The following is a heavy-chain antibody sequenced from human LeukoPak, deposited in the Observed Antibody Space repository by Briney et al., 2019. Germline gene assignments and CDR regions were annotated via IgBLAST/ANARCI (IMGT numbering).Heavy chain of an antibody. V-gene: IGHV4-59*01. Sequence: SETLSLTCTVSGDSINTYYWSWIRQPPGKGLEWIGYIYYSVISDYNPSLKSRVTMSVDMSTRQISLKLSSVTAADTAVYYCAREREGWLRPYYYYYYMDVWGKGTTVTISS. CDR3: AREREGWLRPYYYYYYMDV. CDR1: GDSINTYY. J-gene: IGHJ6*03. D-gene: IGHD5-12*01. CDR2: IYYSVIS.